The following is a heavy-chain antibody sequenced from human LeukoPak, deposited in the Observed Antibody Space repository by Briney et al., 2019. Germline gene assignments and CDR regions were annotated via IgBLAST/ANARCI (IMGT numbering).Heavy chain of an antibody. CDR3: ASGYSSSPLVLGP. V-gene: IGHV4-34*01. J-gene: IGHJ5*02. CDR1: GGSFSGYY. CDR2: INHSGST. Sequence: SESLSLTCAVYGGSFSGYYWSWIRQPPGKGLEWIGEINHSGSTNYNPSLKSRVTISVDTSKNQFSLKLSSVTAADTAVYYCASGYSSSPLVLGPWGQGTLVTVSS. D-gene: IGHD6-13*01.